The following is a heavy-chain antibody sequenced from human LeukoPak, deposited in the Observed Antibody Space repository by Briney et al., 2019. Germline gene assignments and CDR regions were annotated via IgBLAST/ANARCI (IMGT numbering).Heavy chain of an antibody. Sequence: DSVTVSCKASGYTFTSYGIRWVRQAPGQGIEWMGWISAYNGNTKYAQKIQGRVTMTTDTSTSAAYMELRSLRSDGPAVYYCARVGAVAAPAPDSPDYWGQGTLVTVSS. CDR1: GYTFTSYG. V-gene: IGHV1-18*01. CDR2: ISAYNGNT. CDR3: ARVGAVAAPAPDSPDY. J-gene: IGHJ4*02. D-gene: IGHD6-19*01.